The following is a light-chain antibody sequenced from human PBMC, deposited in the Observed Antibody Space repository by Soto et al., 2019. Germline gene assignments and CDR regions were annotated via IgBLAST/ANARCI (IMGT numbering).Light chain of an antibody. V-gene: IGLV2-23*01. Sequence: QSALTQPAPVSGSLGQSITISCTGTISDVGRFDVASWFQQHPGQVPKLIIYEGSRRPSGVSSRFSGSKSGNTASLTISGLQAEDEADYYCCAYVGARTYVFGTGTKVTVL. J-gene: IGLJ1*01. CDR1: ISDVGRFDV. CDR3: CAYVGARTYV. CDR2: EGS.